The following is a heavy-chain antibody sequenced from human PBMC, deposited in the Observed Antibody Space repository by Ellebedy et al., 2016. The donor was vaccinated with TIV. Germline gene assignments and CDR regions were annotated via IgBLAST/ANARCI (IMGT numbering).Heavy chain of an antibody. CDR1: GFTFSRHW. CDR2: ISGSDEST. J-gene: IGHJ4*02. V-gene: IGHV3-23*01. D-gene: IGHD4-23*01. Sequence: GESLKISCAASGFTFSRHWMSWVRQAPGKGLEWVSGISGSDESTHHADSVQGRFTISSDNSKNTLYLQMNSLRAEDTAVYYCTKDSGWEHEYWGQGTLVTVSS. CDR3: TKDSGWEHEY.